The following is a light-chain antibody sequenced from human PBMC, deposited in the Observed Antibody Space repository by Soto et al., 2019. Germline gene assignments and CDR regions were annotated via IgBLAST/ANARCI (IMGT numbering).Light chain of an antibody. V-gene: IGLV1-40*01. CDR3: QSYDSSLSGPVL. J-gene: IGLJ2*01. Sequence: QAVVTQPPSVSGAPGQRVTISCTGSNSNIGAGYDVNWYQHLPGTAPKLLIYGDTIRPSGVPDRFSGSKSATSASLAIAGLQVEDEGDYYCQSYDSSLSGPVLFGGGTKLTVL. CDR2: GDT. CDR1: NSNIGAGYD.